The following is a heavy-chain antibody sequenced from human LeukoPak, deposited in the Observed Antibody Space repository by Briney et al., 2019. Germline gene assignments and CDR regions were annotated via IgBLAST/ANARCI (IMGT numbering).Heavy chain of an antibody. D-gene: IGHD3-16*02. CDR1: GFSFSTYW. Sequence: PGGSLRPSCAVSGFSFSTYWMTWVRQAPGKGLEWVANIKQDGSEEYYVDSVKGRFTISRDNAKSSLYLQMNSLRAEDTAVYYCARDNYDYVWGSYRHHYFFDFWGQGTLVTVSS. J-gene: IGHJ4*02. CDR3: ARDNYDYVWGSYRHHYFFDF. CDR2: IKQDGSEE. V-gene: IGHV3-7*01.